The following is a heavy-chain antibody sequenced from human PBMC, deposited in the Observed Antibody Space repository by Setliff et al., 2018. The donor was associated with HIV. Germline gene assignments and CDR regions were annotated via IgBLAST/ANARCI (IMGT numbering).Heavy chain of an antibody. CDR2: ISASNGNT. CDR1: GYIFSTYG. Sequence: SVKVSCKASGYIFSTYGISWVRQAPGQGLEWMGWISASNGNTHYAQKVQGRVTLTTDTSTNTAYMELRSLRSDDAAVYYCAKTTPQPHYYYYVDVWGKGTTVTVSS. CDR3: AKTTPQPHYYYYVDV. J-gene: IGHJ6*03. V-gene: IGHV1-18*01. D-gene: IGHD4-17*01.